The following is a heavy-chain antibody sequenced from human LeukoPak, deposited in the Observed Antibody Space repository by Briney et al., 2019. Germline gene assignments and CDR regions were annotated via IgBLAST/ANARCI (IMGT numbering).Heavy chain of an antibody. Sequence: GGSLRLSCAASGFTFNNYVMSWVRQASGKGLEWVGRIRSKANSYATAYAASVKGRFTISRDDSKNTAYLQMNSLKTEDAAVYYCTRYGDYPFDYWGQGTLVTVSS. D-gene: IGHD2-21*01. CDR2: IRSKANSYAT. CDR3: TRYGDYPFDY. V-gene: IGHV3-73*01. CDR1: GFTFNNYV. J-gene: IGHJ4*02.